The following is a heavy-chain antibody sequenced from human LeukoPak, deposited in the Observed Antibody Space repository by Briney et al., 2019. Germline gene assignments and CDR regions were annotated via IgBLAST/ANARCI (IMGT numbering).Heavy chain of an antibody. D-gene: IGHD6-6*01. CDR2: IHTSGIT. Sequence: SESLSLTCTVSGGSLNNYYSTWIRHPAGKRLEWIGRIHTSGITHYNPSLKSRVTLSADTSKSQFSLNLSSVTAADTAVYYCARAPYSSSARYSYYYYYMDVWGKGTTVTVSS. CDR1: GGSLNNYY. CDR3: ARAPYSSSARYSYYYYYMDV. V-gene: IGHV4-4*07. J-gene: IGHJ6*03.